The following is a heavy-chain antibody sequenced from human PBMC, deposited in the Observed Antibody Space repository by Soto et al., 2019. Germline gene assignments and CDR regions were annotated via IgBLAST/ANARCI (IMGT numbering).Heavy chain of an antibody. J-gene: IGHJ4*02. CDR3: VKSRGGNNFDFFD. D-gene: IGHD5-12*01. CDR2: VRGNGDPP. Sequence: HPEGSLRLSCSASGFTFSSYAMHWVRQAPGKGLEYVSGVRGNGDPPFYADSVKGRFTISRDNSKNTLYLQMSSLSAADTALYYCVKSRGGNNFDFFDWGQGALVTVSS. V-gene: IGHV3-64D*06. CDR1: GFTFSSYA.